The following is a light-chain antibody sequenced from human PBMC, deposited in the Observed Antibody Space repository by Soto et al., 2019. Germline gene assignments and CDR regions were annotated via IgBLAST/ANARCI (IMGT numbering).Light chain of an antibody. J-gene: IGKJ3*01. CDR3: QHHGGSPLFT. V-gene: IGKV3-20*01. CDR1: QSVSSY. CDR2: GAS. Sequence: EIVLTQSPGTLSLSPGGRATLSCRASQSVSSYLTWYQQKPGQAPRLLIYGASSRATGIPDRFSGSGSGTDFTLTISRLEPEDFAVYYCQHHGGSPLFTFGPGTKVDVK.